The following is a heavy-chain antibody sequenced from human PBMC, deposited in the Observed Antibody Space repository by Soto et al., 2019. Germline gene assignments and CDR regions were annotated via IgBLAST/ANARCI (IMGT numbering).Heavy chain of an antibody. Sequence: VGALRLSCAASGFSFGSYALSWVRQAPGKGLEWVSTISGSDGKTFYADSVKGRFSISRDTSQNTLYLQMNSLRADDTAIYYCARWSYLDYWGQGTRVTVSS. CDR1: GFSFGSYA. CDR3: ARWSYLDY. J-gene: IGHJ4*02. CDR2: ISGSDGKT. V-gene: IGHV3-23*01. D-gene: IGHD3-3*01.